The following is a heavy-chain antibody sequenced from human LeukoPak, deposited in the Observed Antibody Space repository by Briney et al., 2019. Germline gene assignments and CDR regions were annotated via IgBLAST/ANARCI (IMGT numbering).Heavy chain of an antibody. CDR2: ISSSSYI. V-gene: IGHV3-21*01. J-gene: IGHJ4*02. CDR1: GFTFSSYS. Sequence: GGSLRLSCAASGFTFSSYSMNLVRQAPGKGLEWVSSISSSSYIYYADSVKGRFTIARDNAKNSLYLQMNSLRAEDTAVYYCARVAVYCSSTSCYIDYWGQGTLVTVSS. D-gene: IGHD2-2*02. CDR3: ARVAVYCSSTSCYIDY.